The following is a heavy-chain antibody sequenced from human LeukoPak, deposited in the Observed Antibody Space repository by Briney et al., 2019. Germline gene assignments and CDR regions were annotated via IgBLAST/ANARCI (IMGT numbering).Heavy chain of an antibody. CDR2: IYYSGST. CDR1: GGSISSYY. J-gene: IGHJ5*02. Sequence: SETLSLTCTVSGGSISSYYWSWIRQPPGKGLEWIGYIYYSGSTNYNPSLKSRVTISVDTSKNQFSLKLSSVTAADTAVYYCAREITRVGVKRYNWFDPWGQGTLVTVSS. CDR3: AREITRVGVKRYNWFDP. V-gene: IGHV4-59*01. D-gene: IGHD1-26*01.